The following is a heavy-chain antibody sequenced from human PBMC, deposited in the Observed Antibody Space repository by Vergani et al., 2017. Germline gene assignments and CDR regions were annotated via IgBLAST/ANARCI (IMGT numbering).Heavy chain of an antibody. V-gene: IGHV4-34*01. J-gene: IGHJ6*03. Sequence: QVQLQQWGAGLLKPSETLSLTCAVYGGSFSGYYWSWIRQPPGKGLEWIGEINHSGSTNYNPSRKSRVTISVDTAKDQFSLKLSSGTAADTAVYYCARGQIVVVPAATRGYMDVWGKGTTVTVSS. CDR1: GGSFSGYY. D-gene: IGHD2-2*01. CDR2: INHSGST. CDR3: ARGQIVVVPAATRGYMDV.